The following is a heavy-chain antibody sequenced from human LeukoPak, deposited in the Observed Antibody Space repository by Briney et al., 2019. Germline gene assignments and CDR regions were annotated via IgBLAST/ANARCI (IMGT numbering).Heavy chain of an antibody. V-gene: IGHV3-33*08. CDR2: IWYEGRTK. CDR3: AREGIHLKSSLEY. D-gene: IGHD5-18*01. Sequence: QPGGSLRLSCAASGFTFSSYAMHWVRQAPGRGLEWVSSIWYEGRTKYYIDSVKGRFTVSRDNSKNTVHLQMDSLRVEDTALYFCAREGIHLKSSLEYWGQGILVTVSS. J-gene: IGHJ4*02. CDR1: GFTFSSYA.